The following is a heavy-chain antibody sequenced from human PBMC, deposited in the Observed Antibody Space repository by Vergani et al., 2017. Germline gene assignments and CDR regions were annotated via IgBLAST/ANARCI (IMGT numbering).Heavy chain of an antibody. CDR1: GGSISRSGFY. D-gene: IGHD3-10*01. CDR2: IYHVGST. J-gene: IGHJ4*02. Sequence: QLQLQESGPGLVKPSATLYLTCTVSGGSISRSGFYWGWIRQPPGKGLEWIGIIYHVGSTYYNPSLNSRVTISVDTSKNQFPLKLSSVTAADTAVYYCARWHGFLHYLDYWGQGTLVTVSS. V-gene: IGHV4-39*01. CDR3: ARWHGFLHYLDY.